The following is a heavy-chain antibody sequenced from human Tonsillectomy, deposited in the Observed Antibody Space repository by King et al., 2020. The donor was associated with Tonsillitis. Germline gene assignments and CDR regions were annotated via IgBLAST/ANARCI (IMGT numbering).Heavy chain of an antibody. CDR2: IKRDGRDK. V-gene: IGHV3-7*01. D-gene: IGHD4-17*01. CDR3: ARQYGDYGWYLDL. Sequence: VQLVESGGGLVQPGGSLRLSWVVSGFTFSNDWMTWVRQAPGKGLEWVASIKRDGRDKTYVDSGKGRFTISRDNGKNTLFLQMSSLRGEDTAVYYCARQYGDYGWYLDLWGRGTLVTVST. CDR1: GFTFSNDW. J-gene: IGHJ2*01.